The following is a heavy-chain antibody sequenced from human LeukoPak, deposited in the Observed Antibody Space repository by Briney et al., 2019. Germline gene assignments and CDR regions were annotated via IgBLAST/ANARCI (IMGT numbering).Heavy chain of an antibody. CDR1: GFTFSSYG. Sequence: PWGSLRLSCAASGFTFSSYGMHWVRQAPGKGLEWVAFIRYDGSNKYYADSVKGRFTISRDNSKNTLYLQMNSLRAEDTAVYYCAKDREWELLYYFDYWGQGTLVTVSS. CDR3: AKDREWELLYYFDY. J-gene: IGHJ4*02. V-gene: IGHV3-30*02. CDR2: IRYDGSNK. D-gene: IGHD1-26*01.